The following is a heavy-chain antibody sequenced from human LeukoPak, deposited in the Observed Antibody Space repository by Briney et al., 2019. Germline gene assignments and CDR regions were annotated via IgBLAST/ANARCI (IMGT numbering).Heavy chain of an antibody. D-gene: IGHD4-11*01. CDR2: IYYTGNT. J-gene: IGHJ5*02. V-gene: IGHV4-4*02. CDR3: AKSNAWDWFDP. Sequence: SSGTLSLTCAVSGGSITSSNWWSWVRQPPGKGLKWIGEIYYTGNTNYNPSLKSRVTISVDKSNNQFSLNLSSVTAADTAVYYCAKSNAWDWFDPWGQGTLVTVSS. CDR1: GGSITSSNW.